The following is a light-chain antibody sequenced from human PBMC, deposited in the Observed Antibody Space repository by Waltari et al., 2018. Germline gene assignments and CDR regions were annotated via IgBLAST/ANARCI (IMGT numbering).Light chain of an antibody. J-gene: IGLJ2*01. CDR3: SSYAGSNNLV. V-gene: IGLV2-8*01. Sequence: QSALTQPPSASGSPGQSVTIPCTGTSRDLGVHNYGSRYQHHPGKAPKLMIYEVNKRPSGVPDRFSGSKSGNTASLTVSGLQAEDEADYYCSSYAGSNNLVFGGGTKLTVL. CDR1: SRDLGVHNY. CDR2: EVN.